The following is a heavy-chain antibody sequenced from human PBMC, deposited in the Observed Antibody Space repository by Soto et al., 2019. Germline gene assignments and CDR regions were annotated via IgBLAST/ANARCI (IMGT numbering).Heavy chain of an antibody. Sequence: GGSLRLSCAASGFTFSSYAMSWVRQAPGKGLEWVSAISGSGGSTYYADSVKGRFTISRDNSKNTLYLQMNSLRAEDTAVYFCAKDKKDTAMFGDIVYYFDYWGQGTLVTVSS. V-gene: IGHV3-23*01. J-gene: IGHJ4*02. D-gene: IGHD5-18*01. CDR2: ISGSGGST. CDR3: AKDKKDTAMFGDIVYYFDY. CDR1: GFTFSSYA.